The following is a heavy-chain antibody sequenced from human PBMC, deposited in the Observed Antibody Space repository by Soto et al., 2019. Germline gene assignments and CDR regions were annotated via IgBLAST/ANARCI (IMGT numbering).Heavy chain of an antibody. CDR1: GFTFSSYA. Sequence: EVQLLESGGGLVQPGGSLRLSCAASGFTFSSYAMSWVRQAPGKGLEWVSAISGSGGSTYYADSVKGRFTISRDNSKNTLYLQMNSLRAEDTAVYYCAKDRHGPPVLLRFSHTLNWFDPWGQGTLVTVSS. D-gene: IGHD3-3*01. J-gene: IGHJ5*02. CDR2: ISGSGGST. CDR3: AKDRHGPPVLLRFSHTLNWFDP. V-gene: IGHV3-23*01.